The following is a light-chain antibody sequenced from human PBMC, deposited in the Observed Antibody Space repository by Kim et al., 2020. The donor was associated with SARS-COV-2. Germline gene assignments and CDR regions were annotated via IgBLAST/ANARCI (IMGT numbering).Light chain of an antibody. CDR2: GAS. CDR3: QQYASAPIT. CDR1: QSVPKNF. J-gene: IGKJ5*01. Sequence: EIVLTQSPGTLSLSPGERVTLSCRASQSVPKNFLAWFQQRPGQAPRLLIYGASSRATGIPDRFSGSGSGTDFTLTVSRLEPEDFALYYCQQYASAPITFGQGTRLEIK. V-gene: IGKV3-20*01.